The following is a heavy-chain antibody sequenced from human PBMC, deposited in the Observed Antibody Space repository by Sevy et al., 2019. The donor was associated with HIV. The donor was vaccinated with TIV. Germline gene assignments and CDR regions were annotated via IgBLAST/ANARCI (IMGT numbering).Heavy chain of an antibody. CDR1: SGSVSSGNNY. Sequence: SETLSLTCIVSSGSVSSGNNYWSWIRQPPGKGLEWIGYIYYSGNTKYNPSLKSRVTISIDTSKNQFSLNLTSVAAADTAVYYCARDPSEEGFSYGPFDSRGQGILVTVSS. CDR2: IYYSGNT. J-gene: IGHJ5*01. D-gene: IGHD5-18*01. CDR3: ARDPSEEGFSYGPFDS. V-gene: IGHV4-61*01.